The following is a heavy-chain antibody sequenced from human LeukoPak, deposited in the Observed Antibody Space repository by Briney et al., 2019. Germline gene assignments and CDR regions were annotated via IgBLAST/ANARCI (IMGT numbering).Heavy chain of an antibody. CDR3: ASGYYYDSSGPWGY. CDR2: IYSGGST. CDR1: GFTVSSNY. Sequence: GGSLRLSCAASGFTVSSNYMSWVRQAPGKGLEWVSVIYSGGSTYYADSVKGRFTISRDNSKNTLYLQMNSLRAEDTAVYYCASGYYYDSSGPWGYWGQGTRVTVSS. D-gene: IGHD3-22*01. V-gene: IGHV3-53*01. J-gene: IGHJ4*02.